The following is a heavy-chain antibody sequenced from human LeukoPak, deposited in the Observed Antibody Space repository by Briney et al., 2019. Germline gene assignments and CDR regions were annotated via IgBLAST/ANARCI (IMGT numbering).Heavy chain of an antibody. CDR1: GYTFTGYY. Sequence: ASVKVSCKASGYTFTGYYMHWVRQAPGQGLEWMGRIIPILGIANYAQKFQGRVTITADKSTSTAYMELSSLRSEDTAVYYCARDGSFSPTSADYWGQGTLVTVSS. V-gene: IGHV1-69*04. J-gene: IGHJ4*02. CDR3: ARDGSFSPTSADY. CDR2: IIPILGIA. D-gene: IGHD1-1*01.